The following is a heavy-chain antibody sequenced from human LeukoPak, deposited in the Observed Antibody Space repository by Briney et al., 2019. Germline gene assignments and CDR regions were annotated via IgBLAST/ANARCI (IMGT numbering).Heavy chain of an antibody. CDR3: ARLSALLWFAGAQPNDP. CDR1: GGSINSSGYF. Sequence: PSETLSLPCTVSGGSINSSGYFWGWIRQPPGKGLEWIGNIYYSGSTYYNPSLRSRVTMSVDTSKEQFSLKLSPVTAADTAVYYCARLSALLWFAGAQPNDPWGQGILVIVSS. V-gene: IGHV4-39*01. CDR2: IYYSGST. J-gene: IGHJ5*02. D-gene: IGHD3-10*01.